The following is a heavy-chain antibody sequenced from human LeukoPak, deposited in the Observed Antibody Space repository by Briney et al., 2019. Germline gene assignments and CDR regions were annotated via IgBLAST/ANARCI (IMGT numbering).Heavy chain of an antibody. Sequence: SETLSLTCTVSGGSIGTYYWSWIRQPAGKGLEWIGRIYTSGSTNYNPSLESRVTISLDTSKNQFSLKLSSVTAADTAVYYCARVATYYYNYMDVWGKGTTVTVSS. D-gene: IGHD5-12*01. CDR3: ARVATYYYNYMDV. J-gene: IGHJ6*03. CDR1: GGSIGTYY. V-gene: IGHV4-4*07. CDR2: IYTSGST.